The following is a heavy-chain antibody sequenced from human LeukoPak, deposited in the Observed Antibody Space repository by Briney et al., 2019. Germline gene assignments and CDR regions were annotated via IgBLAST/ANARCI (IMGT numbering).Heavy chain of an antibody. D-gene: IGHD3-10*01. CDR1: GFTFSSYS. Sequence: PGGSLRLSCAVSGFTFSSYSMNWVRQAPGKGLEWVSSISSSSSYIYYADSVKGRFTISRDNAKNSLYLQMNSLRAEDTAVYYCASLTDYYGSGSGYYYYMDVWGKGTTVTVSS. CDR2: ISSSSSYI. V-gene: IGHV3-21*01. CDR3: ASLTDYYGSGSGYYYYMDV. J-gene: IGHJ6*03.